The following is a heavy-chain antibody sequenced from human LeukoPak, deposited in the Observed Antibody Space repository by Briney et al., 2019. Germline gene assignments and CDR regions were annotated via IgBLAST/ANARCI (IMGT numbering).Heavy chain of an antibody. Sequence: ASVKVSCKASGYTFTSYGISWVRQAPGQGLEWMGWISAYNGNTNYAQKLQGRVTMTTDTSTSTAYMELRSLRSDDTAVYYCARGPFSRYCSGGSCYSEGFDPWGQGTLVTVSS. CDR2: ISAYNGNT. CDR1: GYTFTSYG. J-gene: IGHJ5*02. D-gene: IGHD2-15*01. CDR3: ARGPFSRYCSGGSCYSEGFDP. V-gene: IGHV1-18*01.